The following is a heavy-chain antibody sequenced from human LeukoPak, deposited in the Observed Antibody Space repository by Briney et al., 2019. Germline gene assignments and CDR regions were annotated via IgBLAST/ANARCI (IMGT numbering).Heavy chain of an antibody. CDR2: INPNSGGT. CDR1: GYTFTGYY. Sequence: VASVKVSCKASGYTFTGYYMHWVRQAPGQGLEWMGWINPNSGGTNYAQKFQGRVTMTRDTSISTAYMELSRLRSDDTAVYYCARSKVGATLHFDYWGQGTLVTVSS. D-gene: IGHD1-26*01. CDR3: ARSKVGATLHFDY. V-gene: IGHV1-2*02. J-gene: IGHJ4*02.